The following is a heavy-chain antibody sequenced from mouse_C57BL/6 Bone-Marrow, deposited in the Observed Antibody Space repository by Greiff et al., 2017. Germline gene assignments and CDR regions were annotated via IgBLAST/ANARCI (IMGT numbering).Heavy chain of an antibody. CDR3: ARSDDGYL. Sequence: EVQVVESGGGLVQPGGSLSLSCAASGFTFTDYYMSWVRQPPGKALEWLGFIRNKANGYTTEYSASVKGRFTISRDNSQSILYLQMNALRAEDSATYYCARSDDGYLWGQGTLVTVSA. J-gene: IGHJ3*01. V-gene: IGHV7-3*01. CDR2: IRNKANGYTT. CDR1: GFTFTDYY. D-gene: IGHD2-3*01.